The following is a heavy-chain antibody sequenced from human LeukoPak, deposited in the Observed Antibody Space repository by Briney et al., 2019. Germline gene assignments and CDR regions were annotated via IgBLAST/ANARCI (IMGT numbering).Heavy chain of an antibody. CDR1: GGSISSYY. CDR3: ARDKGLPQAFDI. CDR2: IYYSGGT. D-gene: IGHD5/OR15-5a*01. Sequence: PSETLSLTCTVSGGSISSYYWTWIRQPPGKGLGLEWIGYIYYSGGTNYNPSLKSRVTISIDTSKNQVSLKLSSVTAADTAVYYCARDKGLPQAFDIWGQGTMVTVSS. J-gene: IGHJ3*02. V-gene: IGHV4-59*12.